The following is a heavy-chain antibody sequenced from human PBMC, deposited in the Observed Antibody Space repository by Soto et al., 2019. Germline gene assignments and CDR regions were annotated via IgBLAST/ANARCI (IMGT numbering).Heavy chain of an antibody. CDR2: IYYSGST. D-gene: IGHD1-26*01. J-gene: IGHJ4*02. Sequence: QVQLQESGPGLVKPSQTLSLTCTVSGGSISSGDYYWSWIRQPPGKGLEWIGYIYYSGSTYYNPYLNGRVTKAVDTSKNQFSLKLSSVTAADTAVYYCAGSGRNKWEPGSLDYWGQGTLVTVSS. CDR3: AGSGRNKWEPGSLDY. V-gene: IGHV4-30-4*01. CDR1: GGSISSGDYY.